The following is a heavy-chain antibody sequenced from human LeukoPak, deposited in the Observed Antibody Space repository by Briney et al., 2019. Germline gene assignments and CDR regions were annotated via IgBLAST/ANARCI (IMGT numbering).Heavy chain of an antibody. D-gene: IGHD3-22*01. V-gene: IGHV3-11*06. CDR2: ISSSSSYT. CDR3: ARGTYYYDSSGYLVDY. CDR1: GFTFSDYY. J-gene: IGHJ4*02. Sequence: GGSLRLSCAASGFTFSDYYMSWIRQAPGKGLEWVSYISSSSSYTNYADSVKGRFTISRDNAKNSPYPQMNSLRAEDTAVYYCARGTYYYDSSGYLVDYWGQGTLVTVSS.